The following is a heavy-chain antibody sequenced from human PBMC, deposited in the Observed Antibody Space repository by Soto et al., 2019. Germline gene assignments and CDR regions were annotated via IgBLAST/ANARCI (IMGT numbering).Heavy chain of an antibody. CDR2: IDPSDSYT. J-gene: IGHJ6*02. CDR3: ARHMVRQRMDV. Sequence: ESLKISCKGSGYIFTSYWISCLLQMRVKVLEWMGRIDPSDSYTNYSPSFQGHVTISADKSTSTAYLQWSSLKASDTAMYYCARHMVRQRMDVWGQGTTVTVSS. V-gene: IGHV5-10-1*01. D-gene: IGHD2-21*01. CDR1: GYIFTSYW.